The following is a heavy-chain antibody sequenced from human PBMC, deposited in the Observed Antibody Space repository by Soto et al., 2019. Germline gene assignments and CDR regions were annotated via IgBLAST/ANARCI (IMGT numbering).Heavy chain of an antibody. CDR2: INPSGGST. V-gene: IGHV1-46*01. CDR1: GYTFTSYY. CDR3: ARGDIVAIFGMDV. Sequence: QVQLVQSGAEVKKPGASVKVSCKASGYTFTSYYMHWVRQAPGQGLEWMGIINPSGGSTTYAQKFPGQVNITRDTSTSTVYMELSSLRSEDTAVYYCARGDIVAIFGMDVWGQGTTVTVSS. D-gene: IGHD5-12*01. J-gene: IGHJ6*02.